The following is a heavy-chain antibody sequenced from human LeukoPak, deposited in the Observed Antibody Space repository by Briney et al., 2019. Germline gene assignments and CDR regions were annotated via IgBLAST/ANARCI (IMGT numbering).Heavy chain of an antibody. CDR2: IYPGDSDT. CDR1: GYSFTSYW. V-gene: IGHV5-51*01. CDR3: ARQRGYGSGSHNWFDP. Sequence: GESLKISCKGSGYSFTSYWIGWGRQMPGKGLEWMGIIYPGDSDTRYSPSFQDQVTISADKSISTAYLQWSSLKASDTAMYYCARQRGYGSGSHNWFDPWGQGTLVTVSS. J-gene: IGHJ5*02. D-gene: IGHD3-10*01.